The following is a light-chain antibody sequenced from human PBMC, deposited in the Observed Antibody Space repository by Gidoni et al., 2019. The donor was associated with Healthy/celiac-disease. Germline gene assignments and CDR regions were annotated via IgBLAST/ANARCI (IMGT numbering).Light chain of an antibody. CDR1: QSISSY. CDR3: QQSYSNPYT. CDR2: AAA. Sequence: DIQMTQSPSSLSASVRDRVTITCRASQSISSYLNWYQQKPGNAPKLLSYAAASLQSGVPSRFSGSGSGTDFTLTISSLQPEDFATYYCQQSYSNPYTFGQGTKLEIK. J-gene: IGKJ2*01. V-gene: IGKV1-39*01.